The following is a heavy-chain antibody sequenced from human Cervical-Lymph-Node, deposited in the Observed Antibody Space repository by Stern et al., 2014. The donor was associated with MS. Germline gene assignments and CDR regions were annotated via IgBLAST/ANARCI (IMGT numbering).Heavy chain of an antibody. CDR3: ARGYPFFDN. D-gene: IGHD2-15*01. J-gene: IGHJ4*02. V-gene: IGHV1-2*04. CDR1: GYTFTGFF. CDR2: INPNTGVT. Sequence: VQLVESGAEVKKPGASVKVSCTASGYTFTGFFLHWVRQAPGQGLEWVGWINPNTGVTKSAQKFQGWVTLTRDTSINPVYMELNRLKSDDTAVFYCARGYPFFDNWGQGPLVTVSS.